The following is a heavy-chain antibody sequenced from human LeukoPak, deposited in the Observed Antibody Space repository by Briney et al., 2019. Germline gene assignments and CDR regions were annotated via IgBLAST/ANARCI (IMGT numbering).Heavy chain of an antibody. Sequence: ASVKVSCKASGYTFTSYGISWVRQAPGQGLEWMGWISADNGHTNYGQKLQGRVTMTTDTSTRTAYMELRRLRSDDTAMYYCAREEIVATASFDYWGQGTLVTVSS. D-gene: IGHD5-12*01. CDR3: AREEIVATASFDY. V-gene: IGHV1-18*01. CDR2: ISADNGHT. J-gene: IGHJ4*02. CDR1: GYTFTSYG.